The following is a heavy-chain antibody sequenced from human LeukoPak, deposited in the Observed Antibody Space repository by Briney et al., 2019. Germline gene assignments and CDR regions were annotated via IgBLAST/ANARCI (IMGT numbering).Heavy chain of an antibody. CDR3: ARRYCSSTSCYRRNWFDL. CDR1: GGSFRGYY. V-gene: IGHV4-34*01. Sequence: PSETLSLTCVVYGGSFRGYYWSWIRQPPRRGLEWIGEINHSGSTNYTPSLKSRVTISVDTSKNQFSLKLSSGSAADTAVYYCARRYCSSTSCYRRNWFDLWGQGTLVTVSS. CDR2: INHSGST. D-gene: IGHD2-2*01. J-gene: IGHJ5*02.